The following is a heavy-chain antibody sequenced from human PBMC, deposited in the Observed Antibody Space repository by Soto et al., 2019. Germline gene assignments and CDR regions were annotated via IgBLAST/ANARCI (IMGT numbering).Heavy chain of an antibody. CDR2: NSGSGDTT. J-gene: IGHJ5*02. CDR1: GFTFSSYA. V-gene: IGHV3-23*01. D-gene: IGHD3-22*01. CDR3: AKGDSSAYLSVFDP. Sequence: EVQLLESGGGLVQPGGSLRLSCVASGFTFSSYAMSWVRQAPGKGLEWVSTNSGSGDTTYYADFVEGRFTISRDNSKNMLYLQMNTLRAEDTAVYYCAKGDSSAYLSVFDPWGQGTLVSVSS.